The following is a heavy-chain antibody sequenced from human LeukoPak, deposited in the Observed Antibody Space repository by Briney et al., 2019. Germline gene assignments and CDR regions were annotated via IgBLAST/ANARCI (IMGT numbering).Heavy chain of an antibody. D-gene: IGHD3-10*01. V-gene: IGHV4-59*01. J-gene: IGHJ6*03. Sequence: SETLSLTCTVSGGSISSYYWSWIRQPPGKGLEWIGYIYYSGSTNYNPSLKSRVTISVDTSKNQFSLKLSSVTAADTAVYYCARGLDYGSGSYYNPYYYYYMDVWGKGTTVTVSS. CDR2: IYYSGST. CDR3: ARGLDYGSGSYYNPYYYYYMDV. CDR1: GGSISSYY.